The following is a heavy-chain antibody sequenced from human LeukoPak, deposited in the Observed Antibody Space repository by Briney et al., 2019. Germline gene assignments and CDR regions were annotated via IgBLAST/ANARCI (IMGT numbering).Heavy chain of an antibody. CDR1: GFAFSSYE. CDR2: ISSSGSTI. V-gene: IGHV3-48*03. Sequence: PGGSLRLSCAASGFAFSSYEMNWVRQAPGKGLEWVSYISSSGSTIYYADSVKGRFTISRDNAKNSLYLQMNSLRDEDTAVYYCARDYYSGTYSTGYWGQGTLVTVSS. J-gene: IGHJ4*02. CDR3: ARDYYSGTYSTGY. D-gene: IGHD1-26*01.